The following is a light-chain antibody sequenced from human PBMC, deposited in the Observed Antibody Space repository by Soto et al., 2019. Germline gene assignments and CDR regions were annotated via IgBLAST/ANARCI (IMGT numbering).Light chain of an antibody. J-gene: IGLJ2*01. CDR3: SSYTTGRTLEV. CDR1: TSDVAGYNY. CDR2: EVT. V-gene: IGLV2-14*01. Sequence: QAVVTQPASVSGSPGQSITISCTGTTSDVAGYNYVSWYQQYPGQAPKLMIYEVTNRPSGVSNRFSGSKSGNTASLTISGLHTEDEAYYYCSSYTTGRTLEVFGGGTKVTVL.